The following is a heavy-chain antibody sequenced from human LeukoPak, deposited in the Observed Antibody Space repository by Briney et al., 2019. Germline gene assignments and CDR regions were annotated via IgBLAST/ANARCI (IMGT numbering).Heavy chain of an antibody. Sequence: AGGSLRLSCAASGFTFSTYSMNWVRQAPGKGLEWVSSISSSGSYIYYADSVKGRFTIFRDNAKNSLYLQMNSLRAEDTALYYCARDRYYGSGSQKPFDYWGQGTLVTVSS. CDR3: ARDRYYGSGSQKPFDY. D-gene: IGHD3-10*01. CDR1: GFTFSTYS. V-gene: IGHV3-21*04. CDR2: ISSSGSYI. J-gene: IGHJ4*02.